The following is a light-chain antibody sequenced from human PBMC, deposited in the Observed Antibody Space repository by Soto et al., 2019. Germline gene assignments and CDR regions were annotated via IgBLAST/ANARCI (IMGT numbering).Light chain of an antibody. CDR2: GAS. Sequence: VMTQSPATLSLSPGERVTLSCRASQSVSSRLAWYQQKPGQAPRLLIYGASTRATGIPASFSGSGSGTEFTLTISSLRSEDFAVYYCQQYTDWPITYGQGTRLEIK. V-gene: IGKV3-15*01. CDR1: QSVSSR. CDR3: QQYTDWPIT. J-gene: IGKJ5*01.